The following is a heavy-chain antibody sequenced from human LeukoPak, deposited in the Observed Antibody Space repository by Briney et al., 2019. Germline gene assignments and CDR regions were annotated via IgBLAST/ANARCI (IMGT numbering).Heavy chain of an antibody. D-gene: IGHD6-19*01. V-gene: IGHV3-30*18. Sequence: GRSLRLSCAASGFTFSSYGMPWVRKAPGKGLEGLAVISYDGSNKYYADSVKGRFTISRDNSKNTLYLQMNSLRAEDTAVYYCAKGVGYSSGWYTNWGQGTLVTVSS. J-gene: IGHJ4*02. CDR2: ISYDGSNK. CDR1: GFTFSSYG. CDR3: AKGVGYSSGWYTN.